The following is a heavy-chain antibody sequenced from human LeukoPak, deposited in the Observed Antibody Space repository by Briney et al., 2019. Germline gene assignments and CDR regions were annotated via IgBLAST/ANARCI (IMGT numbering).Heavy chain of an antibody. CDR3: AKGGTHYYYYNMDV. V-gene: IGHV3-21*01. CDR1: GFTFSSYS. Sequence: GGSLRLSCAASGFTFSSYSMNWVRQAPGKGLEWVSSISSSTSYIYYADSVKGRFTISRDNAKNSLYLQMNSLRAEDTAVYYCAKGGTHYYYYNMDVWGKGTTVTVSS. D-gene: IGHD3-16*01. CDR2: ISSSTSYI. J-gene: IGHJ6*03.